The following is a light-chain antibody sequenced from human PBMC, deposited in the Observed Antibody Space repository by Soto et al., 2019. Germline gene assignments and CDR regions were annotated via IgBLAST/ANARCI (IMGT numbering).Light chain of an antibody. CDR3: QQFGSYPLT. V-gene: IGKV3-20*01. J-gene: IGKJ4*01. CDR1: QSVPNNF. Sequence: EILLTQSPGTLSLSPGERATLACRISQSVPNNFLAWYQQTPGQAPRFVIYGASTRASGIPDRFSGVGSGTDFTLPLSRLEPEDFSVYYCQQFGSYPLTFGGGTKVDI. CDR2: GAS.